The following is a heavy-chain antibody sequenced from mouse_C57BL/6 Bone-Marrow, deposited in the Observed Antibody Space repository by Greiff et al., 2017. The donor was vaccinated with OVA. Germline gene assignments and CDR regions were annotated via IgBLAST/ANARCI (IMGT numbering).Heavy chain of an antibody. CDR3: ARRELRLRNWFAY. D-gene: IGHD3-2*02. Sequence: VQLVESGPELVKPGASVKISCKASGYAFSSSWMNWVKQRPGKGLEWIGRISPGDGDTNYNGKFKGKATLTADKSSSTAYMQLSSLTSEDSAVYFCARRELRLRNWFAYWGQGTLVTVSA. CDR1: GYAFSSSW. CDR2: ISPGDGDT. J-gene: IGHJ3*01. V-gene: IGHV1-82*01.